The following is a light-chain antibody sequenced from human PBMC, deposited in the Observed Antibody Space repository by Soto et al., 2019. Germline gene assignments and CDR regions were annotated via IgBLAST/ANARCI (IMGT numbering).Light chain of an antibody. Sequence: DIQMTQSPSTLSASVGDRVTITCRASQSIDSWLAWYQQKPGKAPKLLIYAASSLQSGVPSRFSGSGSGTEFTLTISSLQPDDFATYYCQQYDSYPQTFGQGTKVDIK. J-gene: IGKJ1*01. CDR1: QSIDSW. CDR2: AAS. V-gene: IGKV1-5*01. CDR3: QQYDSYPQT.